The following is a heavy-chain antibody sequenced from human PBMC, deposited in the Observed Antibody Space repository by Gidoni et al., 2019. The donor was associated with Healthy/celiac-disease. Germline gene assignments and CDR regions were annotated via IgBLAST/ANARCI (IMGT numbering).Heavy chain of an antibody. CDR2: FSCCTGTI. J-gene: IGHJ4*02. CDR1: GFTFSSYN. Sequence: EVQLVESGGGRVQPGGSLRLSCAASGFTFSSYNMNWVRQAHGKGLEWISYFSCCTGTIYYADSVKGRFTISRDNAKNSLYQQMNSLRADDTAVYYCAKDRGVSGSSRSTYFDYWGQGTLVTVSS. D-gene: IGHD3-10*01. V-gene: IGHV3-48*01. CDR3: AKDRGVSGSSRSTYFDY.